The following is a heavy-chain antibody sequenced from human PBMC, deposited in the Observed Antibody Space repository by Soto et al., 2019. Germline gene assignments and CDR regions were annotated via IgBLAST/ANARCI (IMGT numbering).Heavy chain of an antibody. D-gene: IGHD1-20*01. CDR2: IVVGSGKT. Sequence: SVKVSCKASGFTFTSSAVQWVRQARGQRLEWIGWIVVGSGKTNYAQKFQERVTITRDMSTSTAYMELSSLRSEDTAVYYCAAPGGITGTTDRSYYYYGMDVWGQGTTVTVSS. J-gene: IGHJ6*02. CDR3: AAPGGITGTTDRSYYYYGMDV. CDR1: GFTFTSSA. V-gene: IGHV1-58*01.